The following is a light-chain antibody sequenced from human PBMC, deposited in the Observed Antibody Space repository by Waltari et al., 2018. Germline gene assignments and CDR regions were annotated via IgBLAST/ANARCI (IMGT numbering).Light chain of an antibody. CDR1: QSVEGY. J-gene: IGKJ2*01. CDR2: SAS. V-gene: IGKV1-39*01. Sequence: DIQMTQSPPSLSASVGDRVTITCRASQSVEGYLNWYQQRPGSAPTLMIYSASALQRGVHSSFAASGFGTDFTLTINGTHTTDFATYFCQQSATTPNTFGQGSRVQI. CDR3: QQSATTPNT.